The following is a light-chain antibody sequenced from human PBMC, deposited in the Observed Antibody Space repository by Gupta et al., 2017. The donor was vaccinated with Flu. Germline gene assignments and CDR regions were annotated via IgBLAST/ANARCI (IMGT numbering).Light chain of an antibody. CDR2: GAS. V-gene: IGKV2-28*01. CDR3: KQCVRAPLT. CDR1: QSQRHKNGCNY. Sequence: RQSQRHKNGCNYLDWYPQKPGQAPQLLIYGASNMATGVPDRFSGSGSGTDFTLKISRVETEDVATYYCKQCVRAPLTFGQGTKVEIK. J-gene: IGKJ1*01.